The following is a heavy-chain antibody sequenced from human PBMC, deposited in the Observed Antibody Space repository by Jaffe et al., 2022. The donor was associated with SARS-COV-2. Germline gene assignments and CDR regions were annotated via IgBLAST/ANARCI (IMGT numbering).Heavy chain of an antibody. D-gene: IGHD2-15*01. CDR1: GFIFSNYA. CDR2: ISGSGSST. J-gene: IGHJ1*01. Sequence: LLESGGGFVQPGGSLRLSCAASGFIFSNYAMTWVRQAPGKGLEWVSTISGSGSSTYYADSVKGRFTISRDQSKNIILLQLGSLRAEDTAVYYCAKGEIVVGAPKRSANFYLGDIWGQGTRVVVSS. V-gene: IGHV3-23*01. CDR3: AKGEIVVGAPKRSANFYLGDI.